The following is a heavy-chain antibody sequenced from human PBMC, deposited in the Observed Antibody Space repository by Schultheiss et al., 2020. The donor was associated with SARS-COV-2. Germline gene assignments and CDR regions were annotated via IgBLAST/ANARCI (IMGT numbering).Heavy chain of an antibody. D-gene: IGHD2-15*01. CDR3: ARLGPGVVVNEGYYYYGMDV. CDR1: GYSISSGYY. Sequence: SQTLSLTCAVSGYSISSGYYWSWIRQPAGKGLEWIGRIYTSGSTNYNPSLKSRVTMSVDTSKNQFSLKLSSVTAADTAVYYCARLGPGVVVNEGYYYYGMDVWGQGTTVTVSS. CDR2: IYTSGST. J-gene: IGHJ6*02. V-gene: IGHV4-61*02.